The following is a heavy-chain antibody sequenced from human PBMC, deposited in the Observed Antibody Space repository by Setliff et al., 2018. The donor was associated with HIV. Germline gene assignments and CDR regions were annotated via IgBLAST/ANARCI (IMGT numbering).Heavy chain of an antibody. CDR1: GYNFANYW. J-gene: IGHJ3*02. Sequence: GESLKISCKGYGYNFANYWIGWVRQMPGKGLEWMGIIHPGDSDPRYSPSFQGRVTMSADKSTSSAYLQWSSLKVSDSGAYYCAKRGHRVYDWYAFDIWGQGTMVTVSS. V-gene: IGHV5-51*01. CDR2: IHPGDSDP. CDR3: AKRGHRVYDWYAFDI. D-gene: IGHD3-3*01.